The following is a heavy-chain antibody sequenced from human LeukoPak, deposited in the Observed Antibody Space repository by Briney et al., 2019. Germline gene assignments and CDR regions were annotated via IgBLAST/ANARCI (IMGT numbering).Heavy chain of an antibody. CDR1: GFTVSTNY. J-gene: IGHJ4*02. V-gene: IGHV3-53*01. CDR2: ISGGNT. Sequence: GGSLRLSCAASGFTVSTNYMSWVRQAPGKGLEWVSTISGGNTYNADSVKGRFTMSRDDSKNTLYLQMNSLRAEDTAVYYCAKDRFPNDGRWDFDYWGQGTLVTVSS. D-gene: IGHD1-1*01. CDR3: AKDRFPNDGRWDFDY.